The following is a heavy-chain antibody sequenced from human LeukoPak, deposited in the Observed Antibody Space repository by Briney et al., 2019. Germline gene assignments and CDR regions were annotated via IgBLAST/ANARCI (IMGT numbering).Heavy chain of an antibody. D-gene: IGHD2-15*01. CDR3: ARGLRYCSGGSCYSGNWFDP. Sequence: SETLSLTCTVSGGSISSSSYYWGWIRQPPGKGLEWIGSIYYSGSTYYNPSLKSRVTISVDTSKNQFSLKLSSVTAADTAVYYCARGLRYCSGGSCYSGNWFDPWGQGTLVTVSS. CDR1: GGSISSSSYY. V-gene: IGHV4-39*07. J-gene: IGHJ5*02. CDR2: IYYSGST.